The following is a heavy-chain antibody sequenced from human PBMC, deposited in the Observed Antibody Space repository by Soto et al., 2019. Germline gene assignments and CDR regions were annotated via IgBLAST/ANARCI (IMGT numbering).Heavy chain of an antibody. V-gene: IGHV4-39*02. CDR2: IYDSGTT. Sequence: SETLSLTCFVSGGSISNSGFYWGWIRQPPGKGLEWIGSIYDSGTTYYNPSLKSRVTVSVDTSKNHFSLRLASVIAADTAVYYCARPRGLRFSVADVFDIWGQGAMVT. D-gene: IGHD3-3*01. CDR3: ARPRGLRFSVADVFDI. J-gene: IGHJ3*02. CDR1: GGSISNSGFY.